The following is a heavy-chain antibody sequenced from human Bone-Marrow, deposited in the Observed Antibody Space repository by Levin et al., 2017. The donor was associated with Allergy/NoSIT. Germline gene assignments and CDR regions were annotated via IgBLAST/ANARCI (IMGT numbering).Heavy chain of an antibody. Sequence: ASVKVSCAASGFTFNDYTMHWVRQAPQRGLEWVSLISWDASTTYYADSVRGRFTISRDNSKNALYLQMNSLTTEDTALYYCAKELSPRIAVTGNIEYWGQGTLVTVSS. V-gene: IGHV3-43*01. CDR1: GFTFNDYT. CDR3: AKELSPRIAVTGNIEY. J-gene: IGHJ4*02. D-gene: IGHD6-19*01. CDR2: ISWDASTT.